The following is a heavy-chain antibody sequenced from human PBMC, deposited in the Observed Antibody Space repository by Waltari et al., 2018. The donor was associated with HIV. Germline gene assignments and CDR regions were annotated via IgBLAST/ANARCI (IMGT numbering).Heavy chain of an antibody. J-gene: IGHJ4*02. CDR2: INPSGST. D-gene: IGHD2-2*01. Sequence: QVQLQQWGAGLLKPSETLSLTCAVYGGSFTAYYWNWIRQSPGKGLEWIGEINPSGSTNYKSSLESRVTISVDASKNQFSLKLTSVTAADMALYYCARGALPSLFDYWGQGTLVTVSS. CDR3: ARGALPSLFDY. CDR1: GGSFTAYY. V-gene: IGHV4-34*01.